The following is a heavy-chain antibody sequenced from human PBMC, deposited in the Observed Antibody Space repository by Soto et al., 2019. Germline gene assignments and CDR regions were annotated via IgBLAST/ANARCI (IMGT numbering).Heavy chain of an antibody. J-gene: IGHJ6*02. CDR2: IYYSGNT. CDR3: ASSSLYGMDV. CDR1: GGTVASSHW. V-gene: IGHV4-30-4*01. Sequence: SETLSLTCGVSGGTVASSHWWSWIRQPPGKGLEWIGNIYYSGNTYYNPSLKSRLIISIDTSKNQFSLKVGSVTAADTAVYYCASSSLYGMDVWGQGTTVTVSS.